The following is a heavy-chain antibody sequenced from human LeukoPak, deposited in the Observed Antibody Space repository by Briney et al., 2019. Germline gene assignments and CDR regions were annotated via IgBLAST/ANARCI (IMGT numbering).Heavy chain of an antibody. V-gene: IGHV1-18*01. CDR2: ISAYNGNT. J-gene: IGHJ5*02. D-gene: IGHD3-10*01. CDR3: ARDYGSGSYGNWFDP. CDR1: GYTFTSYG. Sequence: ASVKVSCKASGYTFTSYGISWVRQAPGQGLEWMGWISAYNGNTNYAQTLQGRVTMTTDTSTSTAYMELKSLRSDDTAVYYCARDYGSGSYGNWFDPWGQGTLVTVSS.